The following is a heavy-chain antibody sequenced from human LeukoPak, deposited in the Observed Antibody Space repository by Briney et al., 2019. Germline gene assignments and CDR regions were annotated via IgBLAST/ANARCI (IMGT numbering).Heavy chain of an antibody. D-gene: IGHD3-9*01. CDR3: ARELFCDI. CDR1: GFTFRFYA. J-gene: IGHJ3*02. V-gene: IGHV3-23*01. Sequence: GGSLRLSCAASGFTFRFYAMSWVRQSPGKGLEWVSAISGSGGSTYFADSVKGRFTISRDNAKNSLYLQMNSLRAEDTAVYYCARELFCDIWGQGTMVTVSS. CDR2: ISGSGGST.